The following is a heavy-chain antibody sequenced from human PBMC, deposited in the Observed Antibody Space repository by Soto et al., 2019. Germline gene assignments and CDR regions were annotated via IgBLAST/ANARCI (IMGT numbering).Heavy chain of an antibody. Sequence: PGGSLRLSCAASGFTFSIFGMHWVRQAPGKGLEWVAVLSYDGTYKYYADSVKGHFTISRDNSKNTLYLQMNSLRAEDTAVYYCAREAVGAQLGIDYWGQGTLVTVSS. CDR1: GFTFSIFG. J-gene: IGHJ4*02. D-gene: IGHD1-26*01. CDR2: LSYDGTYK. V-gene: IGHV3-30*03. CDR3: AREAVGAQLGIDY.